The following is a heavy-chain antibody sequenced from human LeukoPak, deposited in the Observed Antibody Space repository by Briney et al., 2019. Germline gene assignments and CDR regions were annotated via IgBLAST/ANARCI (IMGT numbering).Heavy chain of an antibody. J-gene: IGHJ4*02. CDR3: ARRAYCGGDCYLDY. CDR1: GYSFSSYW. Sequence: LGESLKISCKGSGYSFSSYWIGWVRQMPGKGLEWMGMIYPGDSDTRYSPSFQGQVTISADKSISTAYLQWSSLKASDTAMYYCARRAYCGGDCYLDYWGQGTLGTVSS. V-gene: IGHV5-51*01. CDR2: IYPGDSDT. D-gene: IGHD2-21*02.